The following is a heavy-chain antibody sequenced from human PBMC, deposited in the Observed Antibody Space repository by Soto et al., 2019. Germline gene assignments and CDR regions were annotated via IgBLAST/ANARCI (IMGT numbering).Heavy chain of an antibody. CDR3: ARGFSMPDTSDKDRFYFYYGLNV. Sequence: KTSETLSLTXAVSGGSIISGHWWTWVRQSPGKGLEWVGEIYESGITNYNPSLNGRLSISMDQSKNQFSLKLTSVTAADTALYFCARGFSMPDTSDKDRFYFYYGLNVWGQGTTVTVSS. V-gene: IGHV4-4*02. D-gene: IGHD2-2*01. J-gene: IGHJ6*02. CDR2: IYESGIT. CDR1: GGSIISGHW.